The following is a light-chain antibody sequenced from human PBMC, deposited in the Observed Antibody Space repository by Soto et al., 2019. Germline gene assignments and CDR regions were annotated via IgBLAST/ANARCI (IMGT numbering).Light chain of an antibody. CDR1: QGVLASSNNKNS. J-gene: IGKJ4*01. V-gene: IGKV4-1*01. CDR3: DKYYSSPLT. Sequence: DIVMTQSPDSLAMSLGERATINCKSSQGVLASSNNKNSLAWYQQKPGQRPKLLIYGTSTRESGVPDRFRSSGSGSDFALTISSLQAVDGAVYYCDKYYSSPLTLGGGTNMEIK. CDR2: GTS.